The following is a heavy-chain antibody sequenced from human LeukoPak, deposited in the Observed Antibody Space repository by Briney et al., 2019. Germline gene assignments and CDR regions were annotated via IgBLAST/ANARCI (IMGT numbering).Heavy chain of an antibody. J-gene: IGHJ4*02. D-gene: IGHD6-13*01. Sequence: SETLSLTCTVSGGSISSSSYYWGWIRQPPGKGLEWIGNIYYRGTTYYNPSLKSRVTISVDTSKNQFSLKLSSVIAADTAVYYCARHGDSNFDLDYWGQGTLVTVSS. CDR3: ARHGDSNFDLDY. CDR1: GGSISSSSYY. CDR2: IYYRGTT. V-gene: IGHV4-39*01.